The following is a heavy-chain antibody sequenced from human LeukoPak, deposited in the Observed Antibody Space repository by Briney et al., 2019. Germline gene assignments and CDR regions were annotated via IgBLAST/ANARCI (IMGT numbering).Heavy chain of an antibody. CDR2: IKRDGTEK. V-gene: IGHV3-7*01. CDR1: GFTFSSYG. CDR3: GRGHWGLDY. J-gene: IGHJ4*02. Sequence: GGSLRLSCAASGFTFSSYGMHWVRQAPGKGLEWVANIKRDGTEKHYLASVKGRFTISRDNAKNSVFLQMDSLRAEDTAVYYCGRGHWGLDYWGQGALVTVSS. D-gene: IGHD7-27*01.